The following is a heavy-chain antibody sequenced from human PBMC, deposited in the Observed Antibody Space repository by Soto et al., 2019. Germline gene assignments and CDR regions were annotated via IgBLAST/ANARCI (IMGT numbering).Heavy chain of an antibody. CDR1: GFTFSSYA. CDR2: ISYDGSNK. D-gene: IGHD6-13*01. V-gene: IGHV3-30-3*01. J-gene: IGHJ4*02. CDR3: AREGGITAGTNTPEYYFDY. Sequence: PGGSLRLSCTASGFTFSSYAKHWVRQAPGKGLEWVAVISYDGSNKYYADSVKGRFTISRDNSKNTLYLQMNSLRAEDTAVYYSAREGGITAGTNTPEYYFDYWGQGTLVTVSS.